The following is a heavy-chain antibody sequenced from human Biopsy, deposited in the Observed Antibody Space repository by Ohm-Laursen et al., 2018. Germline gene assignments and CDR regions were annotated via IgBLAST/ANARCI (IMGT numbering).Heavy chain of an antibody. D-gene: IGHD1-26*01. J-gene: IGHJ4*02. CDR1: GGTFINYA. CDR3: ARGPHSGSHSCFDY. Sequence: GSSVKVSCNASGGTFINYAISWVRQAPGQGLEWMGGIIPMLGTANYAQMFQGRVTISADESTSTSYMELSSLTTEDTAIYYCARGPHSGSHSCFDYWGRGTLVTVSS. CDR2: IIPMLGTA. V-gene: IGHV1-69*01.